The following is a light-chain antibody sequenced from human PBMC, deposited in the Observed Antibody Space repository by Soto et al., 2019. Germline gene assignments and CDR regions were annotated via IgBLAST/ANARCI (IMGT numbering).Light chain of an antibody. CDR1: SSDIGGYNY. CDR2: DVS. J-gene: IGLJ2*01. Sequence: SVLTQPASVSGSPGQSITISCTGTSSDIGGYNYVSWYQQHPGKAPKLMIFDVSNRPSGVSNRFSGSKSGNTAPLTISGLQAEDEADYYCSSYTTSSTSVFGGGTKVTVL. V-gene: IGLV2-14*01. CDR3: SSYTTSSTSV.